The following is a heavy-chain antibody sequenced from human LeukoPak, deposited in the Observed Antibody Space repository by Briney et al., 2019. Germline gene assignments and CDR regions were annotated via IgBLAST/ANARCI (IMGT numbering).Heavy chain of an antibody. CDR1: GFTFSSYW. CDR3: ARTRLSPDC. J-gene: IGHJ4*02. Sequence: GGSLRLSCAASGFTFSSYWMTWVRQAPGKGLEWVASIKQDGSDKNYVDSVKGRFTISRDNAKNSLYLQMNSLRDEDTAVYYCARTRLSPDCWGQGTLVTVSS. D-gene: IGHD2/OR15-2a*01. CDR2: IKQDGSDK. V-gene: IGHV3-7*01.